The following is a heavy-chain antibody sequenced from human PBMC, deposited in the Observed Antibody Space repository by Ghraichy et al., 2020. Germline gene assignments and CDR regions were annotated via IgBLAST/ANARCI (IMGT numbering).Heavy chain of an antibody. V-gene: IGHV3-48*02. CDR1: GFNFRSYS. CDR3: AIDNLWGSDY. J-gene: IGHJ4*02. CDR2: IRGVTSHT. D-gene: IGHD7-27*01. Sequence: GGSLRLSCEASGFNFRSYSMNWVRQAPGKGLEWLSHIRGVTSHTYYADSVEGRFTVSRDDAKNSLYLEMTSLRDDDTAVYYCAIDNLWGSDYWGQGAQVTVSS.